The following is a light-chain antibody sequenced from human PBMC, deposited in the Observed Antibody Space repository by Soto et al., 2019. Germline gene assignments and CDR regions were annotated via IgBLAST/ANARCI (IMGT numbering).Light chain of an antibody. V-gene: IGLV2-14*01. Sequence: QSVLTQPASVSGSPGQSITISCTGTSSDVGGYNYVSWYQQHPGKAPKLMIYDVSNRPSGVSNRFSGSKSGNTASLTISGLPAEDGADYYRSSYTSSSPLHVVFGGGTKLTVL. CDR2: DVS. J-gene: IGLJ2*01. CDR3: SSYTSSSPLHVV. CDR1: SSDVGGYNY.